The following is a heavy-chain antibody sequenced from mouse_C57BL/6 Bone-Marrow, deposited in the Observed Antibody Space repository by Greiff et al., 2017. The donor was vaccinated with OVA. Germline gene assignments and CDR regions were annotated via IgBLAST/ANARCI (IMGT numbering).Heavy chain of an antibody. CDR3: ARGLRYYFDY. V-gene: IGHV1-76*01. CDR2: IYPGSGNT. Sequence: LQESGAELVRPGASVKLSCKASGYTFTDYYINWVKQRPGQGLEWIARIYPGSGNTYYNEKFKGKATLTAEKSSSTAYMQLSSLTSEDSAVYFCARGLRYYFDYWGQGTTLTVSS. D-gene: IGHD2-4*01. CDR1: GYTFTDYY. J-gene: IGHJ2*01.